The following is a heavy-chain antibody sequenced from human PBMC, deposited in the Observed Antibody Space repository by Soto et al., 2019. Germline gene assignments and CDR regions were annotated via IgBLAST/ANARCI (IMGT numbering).Heavy chain of an antibody. J-gene: IGHJ4*02. CDR2: IYDNDST. V-gene: IGHV4-31*03. D-gene: IGHD6-19*01. CDR3: ARHHMAATDMYFDY. Sequence: QVQLQESGPGLVKPSQTLSLTCTVSGDSISRGGYYRSWIRQHPGKGLEWIGYIYDNDSTYYNPSLKSRVTMSVDMSRNQFSLKLSSVTAADTAVYYCARHHMAATDMYFDYWGQGTLVTVSS. CDR1: GDSISRGGYY.